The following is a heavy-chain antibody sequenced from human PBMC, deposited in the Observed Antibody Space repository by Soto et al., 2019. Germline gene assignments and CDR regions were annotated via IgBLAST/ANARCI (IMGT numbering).Heavy chain of an antibody. V-gene: IGHV1-46*01. CDR3: ARRPYSSGSWYYLDY. D-gene: IGHD2-8*02. CDR1: GYTFTHYY. J-gene: IGHJ4*02. CDR2: ISPNGGTT. Sequence: ASVKVSCKASGYTFTHYYIHWVRQAPGQGLEWMGFISPNGGTTSQAQKFQGRVTMTRDTSTSTVYMELCSMRSEDTAMYYCARRPYSSGSWYYLDYWGQGTLVTVSS.